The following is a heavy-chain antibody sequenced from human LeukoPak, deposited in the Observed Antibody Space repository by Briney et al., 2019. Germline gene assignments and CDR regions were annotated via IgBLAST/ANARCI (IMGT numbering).Heavy chain of an antibody. V-gene: IGHV1-46*01. CDR1: GYTFTSYY. J-gene: IGHJ4*02. CDR3: ARVYCGGDCYSGYFDY. CDR2: INPSGGST. D-gene: IGHD2-21*02. Sequence: ASVKVSCKASGYTFTSYYMHWVRQAPGQGLEWMGIINPSGGSTSYAQKFQGRVTMTRDMSTSTVYMELSSLRSEDTAVYYCARVYCGGDCYSGYFDYWGQGTLVTVSS.